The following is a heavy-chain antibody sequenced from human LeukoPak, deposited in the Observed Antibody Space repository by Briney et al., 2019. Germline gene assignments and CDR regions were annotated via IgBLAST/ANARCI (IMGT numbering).Heavy chain of an antibody. CDR2: IYYSGST. D-gene: IGHD4-17*01. V-gene: IGHV4-59*11. J-gene: IGHJ5*02. CDR3: ARGGTTVTPGLLWFDP. CDR1: GGSISSHY. Sequence: PSETLSLTCNVSGGSISSHYWSWIRQPPGKGLEWIGYIYYSGSTKYNPSLKGRVTISVDTSKNQFSLKLSSVTAADTAVYYCARGGTTVTPGLLWFDPWGQGTLVTVSS.